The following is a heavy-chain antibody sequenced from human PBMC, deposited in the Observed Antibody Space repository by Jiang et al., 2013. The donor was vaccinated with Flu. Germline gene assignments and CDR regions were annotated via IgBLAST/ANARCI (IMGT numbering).Heavy chain of an antibody. Sequence: VQLLESGGGLVKAGGSLRLACAASGFNLGGYSMNWVRQAPGKGLEWVSSISTRSTYIYYANSVKGRFTISRDNTKNSLYLQMNSLRAEDTAVYYCARDRSTFSTSWYDYWGQGTLVTVSS. J-gene: IGHJ4*02. CDR1: GFNLGGYS. V-gene: IGHV3-21*01. CDR3: ARDRSTFSTSWYDY. CDR2: ISTRSTYI. D-gene: IGHD6-13*01.